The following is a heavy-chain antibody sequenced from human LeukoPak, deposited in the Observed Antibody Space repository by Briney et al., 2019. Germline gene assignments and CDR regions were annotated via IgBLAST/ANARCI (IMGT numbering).Heavy chain of an antibody. Sequence: GGSQRLSCTGSGFTFSTYAMSWVRQAPGKGLQWVSTVSGSGRNTYYTDSVKGRFTISRDNSKNTLYLQMNSLRAEDTAVYYCAKDYGGNFFDIWGQGTMVTVSS. J-gene: IGHJ3*02. D-gene: IGHD4-23*01. CDR3: AKDYGGNFFDI. CDR2: VSGSGRNT. CDR1: GFTFSTYA. V-gene: IGHV3-23*01.